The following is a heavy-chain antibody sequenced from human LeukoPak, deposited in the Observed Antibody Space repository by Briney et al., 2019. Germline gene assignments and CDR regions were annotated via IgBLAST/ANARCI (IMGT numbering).Heavy chain of an antibody. D-gene: IGHD1-26*01. Sequence: SVKVSCKASGFTFTSSAVQWVRQARGQRLEGIGWIVVGSGNTNYAQKFQERVTITRDMSTSTAYMELSSLRSEDTAVYYCAGGGSGSWGMDVWGQGTTVTVSS. CDR2: IVVGSGNT. V-gene: IGHV1-58*01. J-gene: IGHJ6*02. CDR1: GFTFTSSA. CDR3: AGGGSGSWGMDV.